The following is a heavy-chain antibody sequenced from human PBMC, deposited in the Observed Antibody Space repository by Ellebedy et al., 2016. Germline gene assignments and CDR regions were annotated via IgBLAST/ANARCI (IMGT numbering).Heavy chain of an antibody. CDR1: GFTFRNYW. CDR3: VRYGLSGTFDY. J-gene: IGHJ4*02. CDR2: VSKDGSDT. V-gene: IGHV3-74*01. Sequence: GGSLRLSCVASGFTFRNYWMHQVRQVPGKGLVWISRVSKDGSDTIYADSVQGRFTITRDNPKSSLYLQMSRLRDEDTAMYYCVRYGLSGTFDYWGPGILVTVSS. D-gene: IGHD1-26*01.